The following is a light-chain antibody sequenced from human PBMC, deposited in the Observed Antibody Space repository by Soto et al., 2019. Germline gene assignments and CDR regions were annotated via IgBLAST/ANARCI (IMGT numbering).Light chain of an antibody. CDR1: QRVSSS. CDR3: QQYGSSPPLT. Sequence: EIVLTQSPGTLSLSPGERATLSCRASQRVSSSLAWYQQKPGQAPRLLIHGASSRATGIPDRFSGSGSGTDFTLTISRLEPEDFAVYYCQQYGSSPPLTFGGGTNVEI. V-gene: IGKV3-20*01. CDR2: GAS. J-gene: IGKJ4*01.